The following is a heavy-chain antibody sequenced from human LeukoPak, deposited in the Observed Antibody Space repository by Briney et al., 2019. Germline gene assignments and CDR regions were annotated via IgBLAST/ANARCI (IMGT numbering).Heavy chain of an antibody. CDR2: INPNSGGT. J-gene: IGHJ4*02. V-gene: IGHV1-2*02. CDR3: ARDYYGSGSPY. CDR1: GYTFTGYY. D-gene: IGHD3-10*01. Sequence: ASVKASCKASGYTFTGYYMHWVRQAPGQGLEWMGWINPNSGGTNYAQKFQGRVTMTRNTSISTAYMELSRLRSDDTAVYYCARDYYGSGSPYWGQGTLVTVSS.